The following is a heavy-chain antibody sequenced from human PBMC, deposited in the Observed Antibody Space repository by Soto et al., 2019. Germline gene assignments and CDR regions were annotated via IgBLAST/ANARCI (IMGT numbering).Heavy chain of an antibody. V-gene: IGHV1-18*01. D-gene: IGHD3-10*01. CDR2: ISAYNGNT. CDR3: ARVASQFGELPTL. Sequence: SVKVSCKASGYTFTSYGISWVRQAPGQGLEWMGWISAYNGNTNYAQNLQGRVTMTTDTSTSTAYMELRSLRSDDTAVYYCARVASQFGELPTLWGQGTPVTVSS. CDR1: GYTFTSYG. J-gene: IGHJ4*02.